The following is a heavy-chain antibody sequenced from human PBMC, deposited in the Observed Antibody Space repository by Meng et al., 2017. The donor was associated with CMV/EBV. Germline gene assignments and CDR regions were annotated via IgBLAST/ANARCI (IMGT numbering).Heavy chain of an antibody. CDR1: RDSVNDANYY. Sequence: SETLSLTCTVPRDSVNDANYYWSWIRQPPGKGLEWIGYIYYPGSTNYNPSLKSRVTISLDTSKNQVYLKLTSVTAADTALYYCARDPVGETAAVGQPFWGQGTLVTVSS. D-gene: IGHD6-13*01. J-gene: IGHJ4*02. CDR3: ARDPVGETAAVGQPF. CDR2: IYYPGST. V-gene: IGHV4-61*01.